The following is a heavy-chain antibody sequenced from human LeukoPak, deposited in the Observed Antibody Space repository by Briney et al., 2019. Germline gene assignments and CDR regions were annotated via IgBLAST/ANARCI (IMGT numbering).Heavy chain of an antibody. V-gene: IGHV3-21*01. CDR3: ARDQRSLTGRVDY. CDR1: GFTFSSYS. D-gene: IGHD3-9*01. J-gene: IGHJ4*02. Sequence: GGSLRLSCAASGFTFSSYSMNWVRQAPGKGLEWVSPISSSSSYIYYADSVKGRFTISRDNAKNSLYLQMNSLRAEDTAVYYCARDQRSLTGRVDYWGQGTLVTVSS. CDR2: ISSSSSYI.